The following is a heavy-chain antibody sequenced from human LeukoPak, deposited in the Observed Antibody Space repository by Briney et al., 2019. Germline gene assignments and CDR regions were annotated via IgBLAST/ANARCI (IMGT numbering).Heavy chain of an antibody. D-gene: IGHD6-19*01. CDR2: INPSDSYT. Sequence: GQSLKISCDGSTYNFTTFWIGWVRQMPGKGPEWMGIINPSDSYTKYSPSFQGQVTISVDKSISTAYLQWNSLKASDTAIYYCARLVSRGVEVADKLPDYWGQGTLVTVSS. J-gene: IGHJ4*02. V-gene: IGHV5-51*01. CDR1: TYNFTTFW. CDR3: ARLVSRGVEVADKLPDY.